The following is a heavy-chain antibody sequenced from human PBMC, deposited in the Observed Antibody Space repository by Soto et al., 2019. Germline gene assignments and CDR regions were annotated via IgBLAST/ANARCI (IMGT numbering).Heavy chain of an antibody. CDR2: VNPILSMS. CDR1: GDTFSFYT. CDR3: ATSYGSGYRAFDY. J-gene: IGHJ4*02. V-gene: IGHV1-69*02. Sequence: QVQLVQSGAELKKPGSSVKVSCKASGDTFSFYTINWVRQAPGLGLEWMGRVNPILSMSNYAQKFQGRVTMTADKSTSTAYVELRSLRSEATAFYYCATSYGSGYRAFDYWGQGALVTVSS. D-gene: IGHD3-10*01.